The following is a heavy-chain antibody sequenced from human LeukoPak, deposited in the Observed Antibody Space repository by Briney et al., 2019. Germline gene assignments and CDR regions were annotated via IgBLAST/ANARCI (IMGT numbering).Heavy chain of an antibody. J-gene: IGHJ4*02. CDR2: INTDTRGT. D-gene: IGHD3-16*01. V-gene: IGHV3-74*01. CDR1: GFTFTDYW. CDR3: ARAGAYRFDY. Sequence: QSGGSLRLSCAASGFTFTDYWMHWVRQAPGKGLVWVSIINTDTRGTYYADSVKGRFTISRDNAKNTLPLQMNSLRAEDTAVYYCARAGAYRFDYWGQGTLVTVSS.